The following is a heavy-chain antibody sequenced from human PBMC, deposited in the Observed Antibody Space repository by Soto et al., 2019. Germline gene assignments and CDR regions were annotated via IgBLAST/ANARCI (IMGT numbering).Heavy chain of an antibody. CDR3: AREGIVLVPNTVTSDYYYYAMDV. CDR2: IIPRSATS. CDR1: GATFSTYT. J-gene: IGHJ6*02. Sequence: QVQLVQSGAEVKKPGSSVKVSCKASGATFSTYTITWMRQAPGQGLEWMGGIIPRSATSNYAQKFQGRVSITADESTSTVYMELSSLISEDTAVYYCAREGIVLVPNTVTSDYYYYAMDVWGQGTTVTVSS. V-gene: IGHV1-69*12. D-gene: IGHD2-2*01.